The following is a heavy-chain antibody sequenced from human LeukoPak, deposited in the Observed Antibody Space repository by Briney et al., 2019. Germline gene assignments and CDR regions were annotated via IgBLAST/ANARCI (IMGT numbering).Heavy chain of an antibody. J-gene: IGHJ6*02. V-gene: IGHV4-39*07. CDR2: IYYGGTT. CDR3: ARDAGHQLSRRDYYAMDV. D-gene: IGHD2-2*01. Sequence: SETLSLTCTVSGGSISSSSYYWGWIRQPPGKGLEWIGIIYYGGTTYYNPSLKSRVTISVDTSKNQFSLKVSSVTAADTAVYYCARDAGHQLSRRDYYAMDVWGQGTTVTVSS. CDR1: GGSISSSSYY.